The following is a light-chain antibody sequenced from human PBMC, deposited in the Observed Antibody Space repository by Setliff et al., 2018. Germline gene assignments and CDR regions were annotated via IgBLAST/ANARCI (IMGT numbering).Light chain of an antibody. CDR1: SSDVGGYNY. J-gene: IGLJ1*01. Sequence: ALAQPRSVSGSPGQSVTISCTGTSSDVGGYNYVSWYQQHPGKAPKLMISDVSKRPSGVPDRFSGSKSGTTASLTISGLQAEDEADYYCCSYAGRYTPYVFGSGTKVTVL. CDR2: DVS. CDR3: CSYAGRYTPYV. V-gene: IGLV2-11*01.